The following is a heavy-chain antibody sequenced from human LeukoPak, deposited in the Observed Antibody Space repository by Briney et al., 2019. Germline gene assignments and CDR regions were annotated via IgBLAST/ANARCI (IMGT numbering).Heavy chain of an antibody. CDR1: GYTFTSYD. Sequence: ASVKVSCKASGYTFTSYDINWVRQAPGQGLEWMGWMNPNSGNTGYAQKFQGRATMTRNTSISTAYMELSSLRSEDTAVYYCARRIFGVVIMGYWGQGTLVTVSS. CDR2: MNPNSGNT. CDR3: ARRIFGVVIMGY. V-gene: IGHV1-8*01. J-gene: IGHJ4*02. D-gene: IGHD3-3*01.